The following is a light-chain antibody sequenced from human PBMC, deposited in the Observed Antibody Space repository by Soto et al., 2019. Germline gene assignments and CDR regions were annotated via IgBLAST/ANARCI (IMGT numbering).Light chain of an antibody. CDR3: QELESYPLT. Sequence: IHLTQSPSSLSASVGDRVTITCRASQGISSYLAWYQQKPGRAPKLLIYAASTLQSGVPSRFSGSGSGTDFTLTIISLQPEDFATYYCQELESYPLTFGGGTKVDIK. CDR2: AAS. V-gene: IGKV1-9*01. CDR1: QGISSY. J-gene: IGKJ4*01.